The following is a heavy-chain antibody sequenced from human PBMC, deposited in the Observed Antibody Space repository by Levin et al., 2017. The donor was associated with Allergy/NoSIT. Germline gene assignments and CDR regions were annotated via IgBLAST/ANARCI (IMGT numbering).Heavy chain of an antibody. V-gene: IGHV4-34*01. J-gene: IGHJ5*02. CDR1: GGSFSGYY. CDR3: ARGLFSERTRPTLRYSSRRFDP. CDR2: INHSGST. Sequence: PSETLSLTCAVYGGSFSGYYWSWIRQPPGKGLEWIGEINHSGSTNYNPSLKSRVTISVDTSKNQFSLKLSSVTAADTAVYYCARGLFSERTRPTLRYSSRRFDPWGQGTLVTVSS. D-gene: IGHD6-13*01.